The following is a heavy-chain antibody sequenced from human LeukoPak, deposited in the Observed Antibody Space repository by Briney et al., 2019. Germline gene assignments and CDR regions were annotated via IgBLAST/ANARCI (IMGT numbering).Heavy chain of an antibody. CDR3: ARRAGAYSHPYDY. CDR2: ISGSGGNT. D-gene: IGHD4/OR15-4a*01. J-gene: IGHJ4*02. Sequence: GGSLRLSCAASGFTFSNYGMSWVRQAPGKGLEWVSAISGSGGNTYYSDSVKGRFTISRDNSKNTLYLQMNSLRAEDTAVYYCARRAGAYSHPYDYWGQGTLVTVSS. V-gene: IGHV3-23*01. CDR1: GFTFSNYG.